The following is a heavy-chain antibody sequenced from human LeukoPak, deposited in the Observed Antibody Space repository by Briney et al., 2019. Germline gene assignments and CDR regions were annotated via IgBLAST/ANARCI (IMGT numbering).Heavy chain of an antibody. CDR3: AKIGYYGSGSYWEGYFDY. V-gene: IGHV3-23*01. J-gene: IGHJ4*02. CDR1: GFNFIDYS. D-gene: IGHD3-10*01. CDR2: ISGGGDTA. Sequence: GGSLRLSCAASGFNFIDYSMNWVRQAPGKGLEWVAGISGGGDTAYYADSVSGRFTISRDIPKNTVYLQMNGLRVEDTAVYHCAKIGYYGSGSYWEGYFDYWGQGTLVIVSS.